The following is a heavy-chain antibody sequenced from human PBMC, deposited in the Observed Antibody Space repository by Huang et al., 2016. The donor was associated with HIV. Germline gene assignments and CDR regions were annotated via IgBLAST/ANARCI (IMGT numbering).Heavy chain of an antibody. Sequence: QVQLVESGGGVVQPGRSLRLSCAASGFTFSCYGMHWVRQAPGKGLEWGAVICDDGSNKYYADSVKGRFTISRDNSKNTLYLQMNSLKTEDTAVYYCALKGDSSGWEYFRHWGQGTLVTVSS. J-gene: IGHJ1*01. D-gene: IGHD6-19*01. CDR2: ICDDGSNK. CDR1: GFTFSCYG. CDR3: ALKGDSSGWEYFRH. V-gene: IGHV3-30*03.